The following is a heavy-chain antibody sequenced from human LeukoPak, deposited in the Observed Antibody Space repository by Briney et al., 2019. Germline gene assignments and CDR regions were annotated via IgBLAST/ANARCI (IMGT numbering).Heavy chain of an antibody. J-gene: IGHJ4*02. CDR1: GFTFSSYS. CDR3: ARDLVEATTRGIDY. D-gene: IGHD5-12*01. V-gene: IGHV3-21*01. CDR2: ISGVSYYI. Sequence: GGSLRLSCAASGFTFSSYSMNWVRQAPGQGPEWLSSISGVSYYIYYADSVKGRFTISRDNAKNSLYLQMNSLRADDTAVYYCARDLVEATTRGIDYWGQGTLVTVSS.